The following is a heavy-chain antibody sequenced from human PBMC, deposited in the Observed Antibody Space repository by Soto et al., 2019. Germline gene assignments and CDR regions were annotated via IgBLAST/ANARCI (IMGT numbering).Heavy chain of an antibody. CDR3: AKGLISGGYYANGICYHVGY. CDR2: MSYDGNNK. Sequence: QVQLVESGGGVVQPGGSLTLSCAASGFTFSSYGMHWVRQDPGKGLEWVAVMSYDGNNKYYAYSVKGRFTVSRDNFRNTHFLQMNSLRVEDTSVYYGAKGLISGGYYANGICYHVGYWCQGTPVTVSS. CDR1: GFTFSSYG. J-gene: IGHJ4*02. V-gene: IGHV3-30*18. D-gene: IGHD2-8*01.